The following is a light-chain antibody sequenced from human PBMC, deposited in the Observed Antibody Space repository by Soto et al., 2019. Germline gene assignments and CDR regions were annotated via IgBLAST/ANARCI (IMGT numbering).Light chain of an antibody. J-gene: IGKJ2*01. CDR2: KAS. CDR3: QHCSSYPYT. V-gene: IGKV1-5*03. Sequence: DIQMTQSPSTLSASVGDRVTITCRASQSISNWLPWYQQKPGKAPKLLIYKASTLESGVPSRFRGSVFGTEFTRTVSSLQADDFATYYCQHCSSYPYTFGQGSKREIK. CDR1: QSISNW.